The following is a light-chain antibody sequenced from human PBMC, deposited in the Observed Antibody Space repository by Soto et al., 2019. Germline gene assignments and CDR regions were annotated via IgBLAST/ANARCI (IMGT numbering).Light chain of an antibody. J-gene: IGLJ2*01. CDR1: SSDVGGYNY. V-gene: IGLV2-14*01. CDR3: SSYTSSSHVV. Sequence: QSVLTQPASVSGSPGQSITISCTGTSSDVGGYNYVSWYQQHPGKAPKLMIYDVSNRPSGVSNRFSGSKSGNTASLTISGLQAEDEADYYCSSYTSSSHVVFGGGTKVNVL. CDR2: DVS.